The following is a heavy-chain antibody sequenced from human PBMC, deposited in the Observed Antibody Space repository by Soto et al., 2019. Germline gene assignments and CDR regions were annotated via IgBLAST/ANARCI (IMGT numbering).Heavy chain of an antibody. CDR3: ARDPTSSWVGEAHAFDI. V-gene: IGHV4-4*07. D-gene: IGHD3-10*01. Sequence: SETLSLTCTVSGGSISSYYWSWIRQPAGKGLEWIGRIYTSGSTNYNPSLKSRVTMSVDPSKNQFSLKLSSVTAADTAVYYCARDPTSSWVGEAHAFDIWGQGTMVTVSS. J-gene: IGHJ3*02. CDR2: IYTSGST. CDR1: GGSISSYY.